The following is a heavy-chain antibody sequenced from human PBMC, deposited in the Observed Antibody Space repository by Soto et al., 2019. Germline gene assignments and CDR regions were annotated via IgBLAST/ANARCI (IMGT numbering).Heavy chain of an antibody. CDR3: ARSVTGSGSYHY. CDR1: GYTFTGYY. V-gene: IGHV1-2*02. D-gene: IGHD1-26*01. CDR2: INPNSGGT. Sequence: ASVKVSCKASGYTFTGYYMHCVRQAPGQGLEWMGWINPNSGGTNYAQKFQGRVTMTRDTSISTAYMELSRLRSDDTAVYYCARSVTGSGSYHYWGQGTLVTVSS. J-gene: IGHJ4*02.